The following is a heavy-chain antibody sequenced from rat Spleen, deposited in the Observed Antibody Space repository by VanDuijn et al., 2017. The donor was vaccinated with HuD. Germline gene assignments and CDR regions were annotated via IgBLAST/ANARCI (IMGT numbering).Heavy chain of an antibody. CDR1: GFTFSDYA. CDR2: ISFDGTTT. CDR3: ATQSIIRVPLFDY. J-gene: IGHJ2*01. V-gene: IGHV5-29*01. Sequence: EVQLVESGGGLVQPGRSLKLSCAASGFTFSDYAMAWVRQAPTKGLEWVATISFDGTTTFYRDSVKGRFTISRDNAKSTLYLQMDSLRSEDTATYYCATQSIIRVPLFDYWGQGVMVTVSS. D-gene: IGHD4-3*01.